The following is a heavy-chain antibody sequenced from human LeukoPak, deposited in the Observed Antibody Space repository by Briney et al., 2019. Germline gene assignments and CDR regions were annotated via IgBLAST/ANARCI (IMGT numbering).Heavy chain of an antibody. J-gene: IGHJ5*02. D-gene: IGHD1-7*01. CDR2: INPSGGST. Sequence: ASVKVSCKASGYTFTSYYMHWVRQAPGQGLEWMGIINPSGGSTSYAQKFQGRVTMTRDTSTSTAYMELSSLRSEDTAVYYCARERITGTRRAGSYNWFDPWGQGTLVTVSS. CDR1: GYTFTSYY. V-gene: IGHV1-46*01. CDR3: ARERITGTRRAGSYNWFDP.